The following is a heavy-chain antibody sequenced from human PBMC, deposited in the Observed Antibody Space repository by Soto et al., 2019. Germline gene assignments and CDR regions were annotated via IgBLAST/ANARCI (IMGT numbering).Heavy chain of an antibody. J-gene: IGHJ4*02. D-gene: IGHD1-26*01. Sequence: GGSLRLSCAASGFRFSDHYMDWVRQAPGKGLEWVGRVRSKTNSYTTEYAASVKGRFTVSRDDSENSVYLQMNSLKTEDTAVYYCARDKLGGGFAYWGRGTLVTVSS. CDR1: GFRFSDHY. CDR2: VRSKTNSYTT. CDR3: ARDKLGGGFAY. V-gene: IGHV3-72*01.